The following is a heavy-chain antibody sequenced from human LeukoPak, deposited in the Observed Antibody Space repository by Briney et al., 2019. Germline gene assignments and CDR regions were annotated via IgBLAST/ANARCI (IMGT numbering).Heavy chain of an antibody. D-gene: IGHD3-22*01. V-gene: IGHV3-23*01. CDR2: ISGRGT. Sequence: GGSLRLSCAASGFTFTNYALIWVRQAPGKGLEWVSAISGRGTVYADAVKGRFTVSRDNSKNTLYLQMNSLRTEDTAVYYCAKDRGITMIVVVIIFDYWGQGTLVTVSS. CDR3: AKDRGITMIVVVIIFDY. CDR1: GFTFTNYA. J-gene: IGHJ4*02.